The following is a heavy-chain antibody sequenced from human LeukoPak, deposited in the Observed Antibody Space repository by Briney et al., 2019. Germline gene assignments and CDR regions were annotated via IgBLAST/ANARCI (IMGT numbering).Heavy chain of an antibody. J-gene: IGHJ4*02. CDR3: ARDAGLYYDFWSGHPDY. V-gene: IGHV1-18*01. CDR1: GYTFTSYG. Sequence: ASVKVSCKASGYTFTSYGISWARQAPGQGLEWMGWISAYNGNTNYAQKLQGRVTMTTDTSTSTAYMGLRSLRSDDTAVYYCARDAGLYYDFWSGHPDYWGQGTLVTVSS. D-gene: IGHD3-3*01. CDR2: ISAYNGNT.